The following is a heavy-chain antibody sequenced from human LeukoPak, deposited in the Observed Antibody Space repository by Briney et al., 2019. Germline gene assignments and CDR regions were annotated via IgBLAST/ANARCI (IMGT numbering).Heavy chain of an antibody. CDR2: ISYDGSNK. Sequence: GGSLRLSCAASGFTFSSYGMHWVRQAPGKGLEWVAVISYDGSNKYYADSVKGRFTISRDNSKNTLYLQMNSLRAEDTAVYYCAKGVYSYGYRNDWFDPWGQGTLVTVSS. J-gene: IGHJ5*02. CDR1: GFTFSSYG. CDR3: AKGVYSYGYRNDWFDP. D-gene: IGHD5-18*01. V-gene: IGHV3-30*18.